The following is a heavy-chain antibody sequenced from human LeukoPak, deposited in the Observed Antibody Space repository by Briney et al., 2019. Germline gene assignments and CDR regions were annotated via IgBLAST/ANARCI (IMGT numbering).Heavy chain of an antibody. J-gene: IGHJ4*02. D-gene: IGHD5-12*01. Sequence: GGSLRLSCAASGFTFSSYSMNWVRQAPGKGLEWVSSISSSSSYIYYADSVTGRFTISRDNAKNSLYLQMNSLRAEDTAVYYCARVGDSGYASYYFDYWGQGTLVTVSS. CDR2: ISSSSSYI. V-gene: IGHV3-21*01. CDR1: GFTFSSYS. CDR3: ARVGDSGYASYYFDY.